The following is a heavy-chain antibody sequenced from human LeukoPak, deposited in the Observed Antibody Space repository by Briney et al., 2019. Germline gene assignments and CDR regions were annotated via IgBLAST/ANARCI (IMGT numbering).Heavy chain of an antibody. Sequence: GGSLRLSCAASGFTFSSYAMSWVRQAPGKGLEWVSLINDSGGNTYYADSVKGRFTISRDNSKNTLFLQMSSLRAEDTAVYYCAKTSAGIRGGYFDYWGQGTLVTVSS. CDR2: INDSGGNT. CDR1: GFTFSSYA. V-gene: IGHV3-23*01. D-gene: IGHD3-10*01. J-gene: IGHJ4*02. CDR3: AKTSAGIRGGYFDY.